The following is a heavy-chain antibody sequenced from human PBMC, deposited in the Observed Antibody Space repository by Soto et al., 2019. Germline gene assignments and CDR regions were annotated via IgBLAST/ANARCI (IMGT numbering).Heavy chain of an antibody. J-gene: IGHJ3*02. V-gene: IGHV4-34*01. D-gene: IGHD1-1*01. CDR2: INHSGST. CDR3: ARFTSSDNWNGTSDAFDI. CDR1: GGSFSGYY. Sequence: SETLSLTCAVYGGSFSGYYWSWIRQPPGKGLEWIGEINHSGSTNYNPSLKRRVTISVDTSKNQFSLKLSSVTAADTAVYYCARFTSSDNWNGTSDAFDIWGQGTMVTVSS.